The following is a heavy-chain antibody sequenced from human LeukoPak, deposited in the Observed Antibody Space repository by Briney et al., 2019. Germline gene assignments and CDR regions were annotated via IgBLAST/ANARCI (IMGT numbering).Heavy chain of an antibody. D-gene: IGHD6-13*01. CDR3: ARSQLDPRNNWFDP. Sequence: ASVKVSCKASGYTFTSYYMHWMRQAPGQGLEWMGIINPSGGSTSYAQKFQGRVTMTRDTSISTAYMELSRLRSDDTAVYYCARSQLDPRNNWFDPWGQGTLVTVSS. V-gene: IGHV1-46*01. J-gene: IGHJ5*02. CDR1: GYTFTSYY. CDR2: INPSGGST.